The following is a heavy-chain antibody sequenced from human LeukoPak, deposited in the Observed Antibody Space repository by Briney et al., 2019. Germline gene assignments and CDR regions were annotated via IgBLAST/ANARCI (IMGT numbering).Heavy chain of an antibody. CDR2: IYYSGST. J-gene: IGHJ5*02. CDR1: GGCISSSSYY. CDR3: ARGAQVWAAAGTRDDWFDP. D-gene: IGHD6-13*01. Sequence: PSETLSLTCTVSGGCISSSSYYWGWIRQPPGKGLEWIGSIYYSGSTYYNPSLKSQVTISVDTSKNQFSLKLSSVTAADTAVYYCARGAQVWAAAGTRDDWFDPWGQGTLVTVSS. V-gene: IGHV4-39*07.